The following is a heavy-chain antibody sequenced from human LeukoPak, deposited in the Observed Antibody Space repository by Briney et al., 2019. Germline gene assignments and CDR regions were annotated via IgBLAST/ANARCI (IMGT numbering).Heavy chain of an antibody. J-gene: IGHJ4*02. CDR1: GCSISSGHY. D-gene: IGHD3-3*01. Sequence: SETVSLTCAVSGCSISSGHYWGWIRPPPGKGLEWSGSIYHRESTQYNPSLKSRVTISVDTSKNQFSLKRGSVTAADTAVYYCASTYYDFWSGYLGYFDYWGQGTLVTVSS. V-gene: IGHV4-38-2*01. CDR3: ASTYYDFWSGYLGYFDY. CDR2: IYHREST.